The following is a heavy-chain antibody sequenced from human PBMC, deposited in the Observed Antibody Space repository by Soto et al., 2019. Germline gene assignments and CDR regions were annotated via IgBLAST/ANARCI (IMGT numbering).Heavy chain of an antibody. J-gene: IGHJ5*02. CDR1: GFTFSGSA. V-gene: IGHV3-73*01. Sequence: GGSLRLSCAASGFTFSGSAIHWVRQASGKGLEWVGRVRGKADNYATAYAASVKGRFTISRDDSKNTAYLQMNSLKTEDTAVYYCTRLAWFDPWGQGTLVTVSS. CDR2: VRGKADNYAT. CDR3: TRLAWFDP.